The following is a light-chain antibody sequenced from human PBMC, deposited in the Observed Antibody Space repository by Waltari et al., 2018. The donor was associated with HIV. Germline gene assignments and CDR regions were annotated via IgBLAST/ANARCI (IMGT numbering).Light chain of an antibody. CDR2: NDN. Sequence: QSVLTQSPSASGTPGQRVTISCSGSSSNIGINTINWFQQRPGTAPKLLLFNDNERPAGVPDRFSGSESVTSASLAISGLQSEDEANYYCAAWDVTLHGWVFGGGTKVTVL. CDR3: AAWDVTLHGWV. V-gene: IGLV1-44*01. J-gene: IGLJ3*02. CDR1: SSNIGINT.